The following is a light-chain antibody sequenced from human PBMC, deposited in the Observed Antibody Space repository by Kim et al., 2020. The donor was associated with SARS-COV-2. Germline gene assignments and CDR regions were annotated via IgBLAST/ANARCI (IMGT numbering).Light chain of an antibody. Sequence: RVTFSCTGSSSNIGRGYDVHWYQLLPGTAPKLLIYGNSHRPSGVPDRFSGSKSGTSASLAIAGLQAEDEADYYCQSYDSSLSGVVFGGGTQLTVL. CDR3: QSYDSSLSGVV. CDR1: SSNIGRGYD. CDR2: GNS. J-gene: IGLJ2*01. V-gene: IGLV1-40*01.